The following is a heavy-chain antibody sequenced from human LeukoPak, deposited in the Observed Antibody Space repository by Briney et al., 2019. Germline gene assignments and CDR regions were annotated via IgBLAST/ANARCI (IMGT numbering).Heavy chain of an antibody. D-gene: IGHD1-1*01. CDR3: ARGGNSPDY. CDR2: ISGSGESK. V-gene: IGHV3-23*01. Sequence: GGSLRLSCAAAGFTFSSYAMHWVRQVAGKGLEWVSGISGSGESKFYADSVKGRFTVSRDNAKNSLYMQMNSLRAEDTAVYYCARGGNSPDYWGQGTLVTVSS. J-gene: IGHJ4*02. CDR1: GFTFSSYA.